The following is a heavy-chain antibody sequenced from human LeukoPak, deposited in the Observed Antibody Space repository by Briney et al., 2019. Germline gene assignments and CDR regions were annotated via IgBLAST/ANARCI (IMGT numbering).Heavy chain of an antibody. V-gene: IGHV3-7*01. Sequence: GGSLRLSCAASGFSFSNDWMCWVRQAPGKGLEWVANINQDGSKKYYVDSVKGRFTISRDNAKNSLYLQMSSLRAEDTAVYYCARDHAYRTDYWGQGTLVTVSS. CDR3: ARDHAYRTDY. J-gene: IGHJ4*02. D-gene: IGHD2-2*01. CDR2: INQDGSKK. CDR1: GFSFSNDW.